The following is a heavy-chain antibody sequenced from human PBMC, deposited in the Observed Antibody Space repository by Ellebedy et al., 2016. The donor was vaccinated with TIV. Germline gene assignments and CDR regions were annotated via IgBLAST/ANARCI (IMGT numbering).Heavy chain of an antibody. CDR2: INHSGST. J-gene: IGHJ6*02. V-gene: IGHV4-34*01. CDR3: ARVYYYGMDV. Sequence: SETLSLTCAVYGGSFSGYYWSWIRQPPGKGLEWIGEINHSGSTNYNPSLKSRVTISVDTSKNQFSLKLSSVTAADTAVYYCARVYYYGMDVWGQGTTVTVSS. CDR1: GGSFSGYY.